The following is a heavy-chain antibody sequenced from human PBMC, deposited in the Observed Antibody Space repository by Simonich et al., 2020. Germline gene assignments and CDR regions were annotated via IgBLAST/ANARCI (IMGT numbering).Heavy chain of an antibody. D-gene: IGHD1-20*01. V-gene: IGHV2-26*01. CDR1: GFPLSNARMG. CDR3: ARTRQEYNWKALPDY. CDR2: ILWIDEK. J-gene: IGHJ4*02. Sequence: QVTLQESGPVLVKPTETLTLTCTFSGFPLSNARMGVSWFRQPPGKALEWLAHILWIDEKSYSTSLKSRLTSSKDTSTSQVVLTMTNMDPVDTATYYCARTRQEYNWKALPDYWGQGTLVTVSS.